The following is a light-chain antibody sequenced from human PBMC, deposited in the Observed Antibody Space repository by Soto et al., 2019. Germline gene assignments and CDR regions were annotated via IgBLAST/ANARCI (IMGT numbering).Light chain of an antibody. CDR1: QDIEDD. V-gene: IGKV1-6*01. J-gene: IGKJ1*01. CDR3: LHDYNYPRT. CDR2: ATS. Sequence: AIQMTQSPSSLSASVGDTVTITSRASQDIEDDLGWYQQKPGKAPKLLIYATSSLQSGVPSRFSGSGSGTDFSLPIRSLQPEDSATYYCLHDYNYPRTFGQGSNV.